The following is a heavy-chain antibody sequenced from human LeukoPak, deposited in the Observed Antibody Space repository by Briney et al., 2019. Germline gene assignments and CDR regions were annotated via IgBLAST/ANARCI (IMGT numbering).Heavy chain of an antibody. CDR3: ASWGYDLVFSDY. CDR1: GFTLNKYP. V-gene: IGHV3-23*01. J-gene: IGHJ4*02. D-gene: IGHD3-3*01. Sequence: GGSLRLSCSVSGFTLNKYPMNWVRQAPGKGLEWISTPAYSGAAHYGDSVKGRFTISRDDSKNTVYLQMNSLRAEDTAVYYCASWGYDLVFSDYWGQGTLVTVSS. CDR2: PAYSGAA.